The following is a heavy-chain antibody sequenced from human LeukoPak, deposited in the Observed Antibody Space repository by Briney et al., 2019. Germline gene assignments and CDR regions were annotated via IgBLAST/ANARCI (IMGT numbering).Heavy chain of an antibody. Sequence: ASVKVSCKASGYTFTSYYMHWVRQAPGQGLEWMGIINPSGGSTSYAQKFQGRVTMTKDTSTSTAFMELRSLRADDTAVYYYAREGDYYDSSRNLGFWGQGTLVTVSS. CDR1: GYTFTSYY. V-gene: IGHV1-46*01. CDR3: AREGDYYDSSRNLGF. D-gene: IGHD3-22*01. J-gene: IGHJ4*02. CDR2: INPSGGST.